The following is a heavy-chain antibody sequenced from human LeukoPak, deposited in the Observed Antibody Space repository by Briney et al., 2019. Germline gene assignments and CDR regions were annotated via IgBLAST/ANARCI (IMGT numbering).Heavy chain of an antibody. CDR3: VPDLGHCSSTSCQNY. D-gene: IGHD2-2*01. Sequence: RAGGSLRLSCAAPGFTFSSYAMSWVRQAPGKGLEWVSAISGSGGSTYYADSVKGRFTISRDNSKNTLYLQMNSLRAEDTAVYYCVPDLGHCSSTSCQNYWGQGTLVTVSS. CDR1: GFTFSSYA. J-gene: IGHJ4*02. CDR2: ISGSGGST. V-gene: IGHV3-23*01.